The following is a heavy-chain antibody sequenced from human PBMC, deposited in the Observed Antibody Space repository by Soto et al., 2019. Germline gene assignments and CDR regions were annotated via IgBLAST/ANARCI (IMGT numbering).Heavy chain of an antibody. CDR1: GFTFSSYS. CDR3: ASNPRDSSGYWDYFDY. Sequence: EVQLVESGGGLVKPGGSLRLSCAASGFTFSSYSMNLVRQAPGKGLEWVSSISSSSSYIYYADSVKGRFTISRDNAKNSLYLQMNSLIAEDTAVYYCASNPRDSSGYWDYFDYWGQGTLVTVSS. D-gene: IGHD3-22*01. J-gene: IGHJ4*02. V-gene: IGHV3-21*01. CDR2: ISSSSSYI.